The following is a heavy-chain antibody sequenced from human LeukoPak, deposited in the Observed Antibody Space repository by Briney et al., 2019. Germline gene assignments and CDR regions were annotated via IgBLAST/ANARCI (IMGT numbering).Heavy chain of an antibody. CDR3: ARTGYSGTYYYYYYYMDV. D-gene: IGHD6-13*01. Sequence: GASVKVSCKASGGTFSSYAISWVRQAPGQGLEWMGGIIPIFGIANYAQKFQGRVTITADESTSTAYMELSSLRSEDTAVYYCARTGYSGTYYYYYYYMDVWGKGTTVTISS. CDR1: GGTFSSYA. J-gene: IGHJ6*03. CDR2: IIPIFGIA. V-gene: IGHV1-69*13.